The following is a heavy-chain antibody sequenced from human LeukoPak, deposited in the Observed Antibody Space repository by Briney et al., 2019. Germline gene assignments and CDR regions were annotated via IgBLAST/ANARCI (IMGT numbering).Heavy chain of an antibody. CDR2: IYYSGST. V-gene: IGHV4-30-4*01. CDR3: ARLRRGTIFGVVIVRYYYYMDV. Sequence: SETLSLTCTVSGGSITSDNYYWSWIRQPPGEGLEWIGYIYYSGSTYYSPSLKSRVTISVDMYQNHFSLKLSSVTAADTAVYYCARLRRGTIFGVVIVRYYYYMDVWGKGNTVTVSS. D-gene: IGHD3-3*01. CDR1: GGSITSDNYY. J-gene: IGHJ6*03.